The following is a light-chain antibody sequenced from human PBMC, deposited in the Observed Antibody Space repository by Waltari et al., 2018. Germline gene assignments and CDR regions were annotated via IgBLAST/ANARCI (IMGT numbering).Light chain of an antibody. CDR3: MQVLEFPLS. CDR2: EVF. V-gene: IGKV2-40*01. CDR1: QSLLDGEEGKTY. J-gene: IGKJ4*01. Sequence: DIVMTQTPVSLSVSLGEPASLSCRSSQSLLDGEEGKTYLEWFLQKPGQSPQLLIYEVFNRSPGVPARFSGGGSGTHFTLKISRVETEDIGIYYCMQVLEFPLSFVGGTKVEIK.